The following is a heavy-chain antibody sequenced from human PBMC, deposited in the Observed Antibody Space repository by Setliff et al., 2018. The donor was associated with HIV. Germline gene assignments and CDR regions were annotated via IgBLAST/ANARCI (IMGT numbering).Heavy chain of an antibody. V-gene: IGHV3-7*03. CDR3: AREVVVVVATTDAFDI. CDR2: INQDGSAK. D-gene: IGHD2-15*01. CDR1: GFTFSDYW. Sequence: PGGSLRLSCAASGFTFSDYWMTWVRQAPGKGLEWVANINQDGSAKYYVDSVKGRFTSSRDNAQNSLYLQMNSLRAEDTAVYYCAREVVVVVATTDAFDIWGQGTMVTVSS. J-gene: IGHJ3*02.